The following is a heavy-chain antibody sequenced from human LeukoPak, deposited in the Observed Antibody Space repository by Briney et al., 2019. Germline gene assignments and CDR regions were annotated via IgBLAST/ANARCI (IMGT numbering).Heavy chain of an antibody. V-gene: IGHV3-21*04. D-gene: IGHD3-22*01. CDR2: ISSSSSYI. CDR3: ARPNHSGYYDSSGYPYDAFDI. J-gene: IGHJ3*02. Sequence: PGGSLRLSCAASGFTFSSYSMNWVRQAPGKGLEWVSSISSSSSYIYYADSVKGRFTISRDNAKNSLYLQMSSLKASDTAMYYCARPNHSGYYDSSGYPYDAFDIWGQGTMVTVSS. CDR1: GFTFSSYS.